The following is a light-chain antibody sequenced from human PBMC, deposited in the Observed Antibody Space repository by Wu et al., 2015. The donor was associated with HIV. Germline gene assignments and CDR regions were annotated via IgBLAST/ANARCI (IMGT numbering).Light chain of an antibody. CDR2: EAS. CDR1: QSVANNY. Sequence: ETVLTQFPGTLSLSPGEGATLSCRASQSVANNYLAWYQQKRGQAPRLLIYEASNRATGIPDRFSGSGSGTDFTLNISRLEPEDSALYFCQQYGTSPTFGGGTNVDIK. V-gene: IGKV3-20*01. J-gene: IGKJ4*01. CDR3: QQYGTSPT.